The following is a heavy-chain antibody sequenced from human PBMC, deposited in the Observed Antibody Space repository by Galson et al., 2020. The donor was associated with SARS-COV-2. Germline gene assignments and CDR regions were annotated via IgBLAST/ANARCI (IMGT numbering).Heavy chain of an antibody. CDR2: IYWDDDK. CDR3: AHRPVAVVAPYFDY. CDR1: GFSLSTSGEG. J-gene: IGHJ4*02. V-gene: IGHV2-5*02. D-gene: IGHD2-15*01. Sequence: SGPTLVKPPQTLTLTCTFSGFSLSTSGEGVGWIRQPPGKALEWLALIYWDDDKRYSPSLKSRLTITKDTSKNQVVLTMTNMDPVDTATYYCAHRPVAVVAPYFDYWGQGTLVTVSS.